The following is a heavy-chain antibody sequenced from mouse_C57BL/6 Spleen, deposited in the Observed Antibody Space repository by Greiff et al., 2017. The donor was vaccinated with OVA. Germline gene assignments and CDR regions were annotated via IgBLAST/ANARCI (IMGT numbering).Heavy chain of an antibody. V-gene: IGHV1-26*01. CDR3: ARNYYDYDGAY. D-gene: IGHD2-4*01. CDR1: GYTFTDYY. J-gene: IGHJ3*01. CDR2: INPNNGGT. Sequence: VQLQQSGPELVKPGASVKISCKASGYTFTDYYMNWVKQSHGKSLEWIGDINPNNGGTSYNQKFKGKATLTVDKSSSTAYMELRSLTSEDSAVYYCARNYYDYDGAYWGQGTLVTVSA.